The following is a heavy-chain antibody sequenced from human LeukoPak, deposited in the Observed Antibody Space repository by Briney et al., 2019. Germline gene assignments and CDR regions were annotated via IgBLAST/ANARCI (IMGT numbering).Heavy chain of an antibody. Sequence: GSLRLSCAASGFTFSNAWMSWVRQAPGKGLEWVGRIKSKTDGGTTDYAAPVKGRFTISRDDSKNTLYLQMNSLRVEDTALYYCATDIDDHNTFAPLFQHWSQGTRVTVSS. J-gene: IGHJ1*01. CDR1: GFTFSNAW. V-gene: IGHV3-15*01. CDR3: ATDIDDHNTFAPLFQH. D-gene: IGHD5-24*01. CDR2: IKSKTDGGTT.